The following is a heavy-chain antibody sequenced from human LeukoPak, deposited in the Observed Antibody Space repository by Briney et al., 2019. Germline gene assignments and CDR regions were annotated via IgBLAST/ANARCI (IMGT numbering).Heavy chain of an antibody. CDR1: GGSISSYY. Sequence: SETLSLTCTVSGGSISSYYWSWIRQPPGKGLEWIGYIYYSGSTNYNPSLKSRVTISVDTSKNQFSLKLSSVTAADTAVYYCARENDYYGSGSYLSLGHYFDYWGQGTLVTASS. V-gene: IGHV4-59*01. J-gene: IGHJ4*02. CDR3: ARENDYYGSGSYLSLGHYFDY. CDR2: IYYSGST. D-gene: IGHD3-10*01.